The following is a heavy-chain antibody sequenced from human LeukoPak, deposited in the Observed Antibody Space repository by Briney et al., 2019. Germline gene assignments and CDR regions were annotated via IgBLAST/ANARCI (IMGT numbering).Heavy chain of an antibody. V-gene: IGHV3-23*01. Sequence: QTGGSLRLSCAASGFTFSGYALTWVRQAPGKGLEWVSSLSGSGGSTYYADSVKGRFTISRDNSKNTLYLQMNSLRAEDTAVYYCAREITLRGVLDYWGQGTLVTVSS. CDR2: LSGSGGST. CDR3: AREITLRGVLDY. CDR1: GFTFSGYA. J-gene: IGHJ4*02. D-gene: IGHD3-10*01.